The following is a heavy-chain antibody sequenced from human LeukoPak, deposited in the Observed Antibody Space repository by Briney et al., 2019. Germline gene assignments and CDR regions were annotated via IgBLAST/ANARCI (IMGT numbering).Heavy chain of an antibody. CDR1: GFTFSSYG. V-gene: IGHV3-33*06. Sequence: GGSLRLSCAASGFTFSSYGMHWVRQAPGKGLEWVAVIWYDGSNKYYADSVKGRFTISRDNSKNTLYLQMNSLRAEDTAVYYCAKGNQLLMTHVFDYWGQGTLVTVSS. J-gene: IGHJ4*02. D-gene: IGHD2-2*01. CDR2: IWYDGSNK. CDR3: AKGNQLLMTHVFDY.